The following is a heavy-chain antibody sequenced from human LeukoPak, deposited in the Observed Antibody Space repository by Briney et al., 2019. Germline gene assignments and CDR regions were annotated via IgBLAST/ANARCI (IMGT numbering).Heavy chain of an antibody. D-gene: IGHD5-12*01. Sequence: GGSLRLSCTASGFTFGDYAMSWFRQAPGKGLEWVGFIRGKAYGGTTEYAASVKGRFTISRDDSKSIAYLQMNSLKTEDTAVYYCTRAQIEQVATISPFDYWGQGTLVTVSS. CDR2: IRGKAYGGTT. V-gene: IGHV3-49*03. J-gene: IGHJ4*02. CDR3: TRAQIEQVATISPFDY. CDR1: GFTFGDYA.